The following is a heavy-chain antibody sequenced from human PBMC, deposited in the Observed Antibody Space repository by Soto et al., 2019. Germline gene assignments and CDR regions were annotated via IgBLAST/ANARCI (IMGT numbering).Heavy chain of an antibody. Sequence: SETLSLTCAVYGGSFSGYYWSWIRQPPGKGLEWIGEINHSGSANYNPSLKSRVTISVDTSKNQYSLKLSSVTAADTAVYYCARGLHIRYYGSGRRGMDVWGQGTTVTVSS. V-gene: IGHV4-34*01. D-gene: IGHD3-10*01. CDR3: ARGLHIRYYGSGRRGMDV. J-gene: IGHJ6*02. CDR1: GGSFSGYY. CDR2: INHSGSA.